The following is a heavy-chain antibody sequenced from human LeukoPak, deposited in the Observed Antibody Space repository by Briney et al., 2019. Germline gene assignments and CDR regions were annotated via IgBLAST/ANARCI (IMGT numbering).Heavy chain of an antibody. CDR2: IYYSGST. CDR3: AREVTGAAASVFDY. V-gene: IGHV4-39*07. D-gene: IGHD7-27*01. CDR1: GGSISSSSYY. Sequence: SETLSLTCTVSGGSISSSSYYWGWIRQPPGKGLEWIGSIYYSGSTYYNPSLKSRVTISVDTSKNQFSLKLSSVTAADTAVYYCAREVTGAAASVFDYWGQGTLVTVSS. J-gene: IGHJ4*02.